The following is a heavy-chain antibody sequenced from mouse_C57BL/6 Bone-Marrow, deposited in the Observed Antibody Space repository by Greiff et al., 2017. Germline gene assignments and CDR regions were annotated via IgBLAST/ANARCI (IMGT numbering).Heavy chain of an antibody. Sequence: QVQLKESGPGLVAPSQSLSITCTVSGFSLTGVGVNWVRQPPGQGLEWLGMIWGDGSTDYNSALKSRLSIRKDNSTSQVFLKMNSLQTDDTPRYYWARDVYYGNLWAMDYWGQGTSVTVSS. CDR3: ARDVYYGNLWAMDY. V-gene: IGHV2-6-7*01. CDR1: GFSLTGVG. D-gene: IGHD2-1*01. J-gene: IGHJ4*01. CDR2: IWGDGST.